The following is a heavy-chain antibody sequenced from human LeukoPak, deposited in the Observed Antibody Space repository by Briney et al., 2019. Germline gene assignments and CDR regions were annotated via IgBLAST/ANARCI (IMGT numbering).Heavy chain of an antibody. CDR2: ISSSSSYI. J-gene: IGHJ5*02. D-gene: IGHD3-22*01. CDR1: GFTFSSYS. CDR3: ARDPLGYYYDSSGYYPETA. V-gene: IGHV3-21*01. Sequence: PGGSLRLSCAASGFTFSSYSMNWVRQAPGKGLEWVSSISSSSSYIYYADSVKGRFTVSRDNAKNSLYLQMNSLRAEDTAVYYCARDPLGYYYDSSGYYPETAWGQGTLVTVSS.